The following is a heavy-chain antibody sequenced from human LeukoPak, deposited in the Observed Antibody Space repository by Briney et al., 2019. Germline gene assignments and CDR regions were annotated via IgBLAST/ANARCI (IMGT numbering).Heavy chain of an antibody. V-gene: IGHV6-1*01. CDR2: TYYRSKLYN. CDR1: GESVSSNSAT. D-gene: IGHD5-18*01. J-gene: IGHJ2*01. Sequence: SQTLSLTCALSGESVSSNSATWNWIRQSPSRGLEWLGRTYYRSKLYNDYAVSVKSRITINPDTSKNQFSLQPNSVTPEDTAVYYCTRAGSYGYYWYFDLWGRGTLVTVSS. CDR3: TRAGSYGYYWYFDL.